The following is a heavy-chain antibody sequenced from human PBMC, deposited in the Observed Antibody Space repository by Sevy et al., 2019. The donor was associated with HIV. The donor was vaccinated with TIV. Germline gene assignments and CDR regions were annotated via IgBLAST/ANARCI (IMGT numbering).Heavy chain of an antibody. Sequence: GGSLRLSCAASGFTFSSYAMQWVRQAPGKGLEWVAVISYDGSNKYYADSVKGRFTISRDNSKNTLYLQMNSLRAEDTAVYYCARAKLPTHIVVVTAIPNWFDPWGQGTLVTVSS. CDR2: ISYDGSNK. J-gene: IGHJ5*02. V-gene: IGHV3-30-3*01. CDR3: ARAKLPTHIVVVTAIPNWFDP. CDR1: GFTFSSYA. D-gene: IGHD2-21*02.